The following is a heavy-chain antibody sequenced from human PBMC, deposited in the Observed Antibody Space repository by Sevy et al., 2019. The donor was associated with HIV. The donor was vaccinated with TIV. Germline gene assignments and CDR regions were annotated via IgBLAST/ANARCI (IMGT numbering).Heavy chain of an antibody. D-gene: IGHD2-21*01. CDR1: GFTFSGYA. Sequence: GGSLRLSCAASGFTFSGYAMNWVRQAPGKGLEWVSAINGKGRSTHYADSVEGRFTISRDNSKDTVYLQMNSLRPEDTAVYYCARDLPSAVINPFYYYGMDVWGQGTTVTVSS. CDR2: INGKGRST. J-gene: IGHJ6*02. V-gene: IGHV3-23*01. CDR3: ARDLPSAVINPFYYYGMDV.